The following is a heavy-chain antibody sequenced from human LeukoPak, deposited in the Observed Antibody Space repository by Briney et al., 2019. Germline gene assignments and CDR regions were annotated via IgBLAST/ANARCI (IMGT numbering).Heavy chain of an antibody. CDR1: GGSISTYY. CDR3: ARCGSNNRGYHYMDD. D-gene: IGHD2/OR15-2a*01. J-gene: IGHJ6*03. CDR2: THYSGST. Sequence: PSETLSLTCTVSGGSISTYYWSWIRQPPGKGLEWIGYTHYSGSTNYNPSLESRVTISVDTSKNQFSLTVNSVTAADTAVYYCARCGSNNRGYHYMDDWGKGTTVTVSS. V-gene: IGHV4-59*01.